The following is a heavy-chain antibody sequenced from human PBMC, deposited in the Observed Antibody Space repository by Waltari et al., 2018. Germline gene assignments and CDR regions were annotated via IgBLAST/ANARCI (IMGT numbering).Heavy chain of an antibody. CDR2: ISSIGSNI. D-gene: IGHD3-3*02. CDR1: GFNFSDYY. V-gene: IGHV3-11*01. J-gene: IGHJ4*02. Sequence: QVQLVESGGGLVKPGGSLRLYCAASGFNFSDYYMSWIRQAPGNGCEWVSYISSIGSNIYYADSVKGRFTNSRDNAKNSLYRQMNSLRAEDTAVYYCARSLGEGSFDYWGQGTLVTVSS. CDR3: ARSLGEGSFDY.